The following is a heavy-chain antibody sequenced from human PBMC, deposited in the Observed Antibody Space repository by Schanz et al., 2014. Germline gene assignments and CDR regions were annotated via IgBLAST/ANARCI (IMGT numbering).Heavy chain of an antibody. Sequence: DVQLLESGGGVVQPGRSLRLSCAASGFTFNSYAMTWVRQAPGKGLEWVSAISGSGGSTYYADSVKGRFTISRDNSENTLYLQMNSLSADDTAVFYCAKGMGYCSGGTCYDYYYYGLDVWGQGTTXTVSS. J-gene: IGHJ6*02. CDR1: GFTFNSYA. CDR2: ISGSGGST. CDR3: AKGMGYCSGGTCYDYYYYGLDV. V-gene: IGHV3-23*01. D-gene: IGHD2-15*01.